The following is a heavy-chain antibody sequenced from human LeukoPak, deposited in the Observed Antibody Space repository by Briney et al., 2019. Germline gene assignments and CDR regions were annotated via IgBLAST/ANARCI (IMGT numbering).Heavy chain of an antibody. CDR2: ISSSGSTI. CDR1: GFTFSSYE. D-gene: IGHD3-9*01. Sequence: GGSLRLSCAASGFTFSSYEMIWVRQAPGKGLEWVSYISSSGSTIYYADSVKGRFTISRDNAKNSPYLQMNSLRAEDTAVYYCARGTIISPYYFDYWGQGTLVTVSS. CDR3: ARGTIISPYYFDY. V-gene: IGHV3-48*03. J-gene: IGHJ4*02.